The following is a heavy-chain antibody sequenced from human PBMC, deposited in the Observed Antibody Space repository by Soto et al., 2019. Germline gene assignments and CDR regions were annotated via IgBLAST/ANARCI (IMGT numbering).Heavy chain of an antibody. CDR3: ARSGWYSSSWYLGPDAFDL. J-gene: IGHJ3*01. Sequence: GGSLRLSCAASGFTFSSYWMSWVRQAPGKGLEWVANIKQDGGEKYYVDSVKGRFTTTRDNAKNSLYLQMNSLRAEDTAVYYCARSGWYSSSWYLGPDAFDLWGQGTMVTVSS. CDR1: GFTFSSYW. V-gene: IGHV3-7*05. CDR2: IKQDGGEK. D-gene: IGHD6-13*01.